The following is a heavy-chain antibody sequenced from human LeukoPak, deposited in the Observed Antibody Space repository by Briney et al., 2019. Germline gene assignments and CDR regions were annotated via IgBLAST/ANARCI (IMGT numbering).Heavy chain of an antibody. Sequence: ASVKVSCKASGYTFTSYGISWVRQAPGQGLEWMGWISAYNGNTNYAQKLQGRVTMTTDTSTSTAYMELRSLRSDDTAVYYCARGVSSSWYGGAYYYYYMDVWGKGTTVTVSS. V-gene: IGHV1-18*01. CDR1: GYTFTSYG. D-gene: IGHD6-13*01. CDR2: ISAYNGNT. CDR3: ARGVSSSWYGGAYYYYYMDV. J-gene: IGHJ6*03.